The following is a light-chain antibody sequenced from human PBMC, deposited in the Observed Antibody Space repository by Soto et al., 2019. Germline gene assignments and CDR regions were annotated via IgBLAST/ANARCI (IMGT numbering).Light chain of an antibody. CDR2: SAS. J-gene: IGKJ5*01. Sequence: DIQLTQSPSSLSAFVGGRVTITCQASQGISTSLAWYQQKPGKAPKLLIYSASSLQSGVQSRFSGSGFGTDFTLTISSLQTEDFATYYCQQDDTFPITFGQGTRLENK. CDR1: QGISTS. CDR3: QQDDTFPIT. V-gene: IGKV1-12*01.